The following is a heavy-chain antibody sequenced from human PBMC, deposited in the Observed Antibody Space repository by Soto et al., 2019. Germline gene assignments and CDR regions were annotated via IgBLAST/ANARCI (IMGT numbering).Heavy chain of an antibody. CDR2: IYSGGYT. CDR1: VFTVSNTY. Sequence: PGGSLILSCAVSVFTVSNTYMSWFRQAPVKVLEGVSVIYSGGYTAYGDSVKGRFTISRDNSKNTLYLQMNSLRADDTAVYYCARDGRTGTTLPHGGLDQWGQGTLVTVSS. J-gene: IGHJ4*02. V-gene: IGHV3-53*01. CDR3: ARDGRTGTTLPHGGLDQ. D-gene: IGHD3-10*01.